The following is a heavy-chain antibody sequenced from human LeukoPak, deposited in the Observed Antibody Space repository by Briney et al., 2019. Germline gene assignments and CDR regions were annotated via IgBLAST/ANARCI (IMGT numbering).Heavy chain of an antibody. Sequence: SVKVSCKXSGGTFSSYAISWVRQAPGQGLEWMGGIIPIFGTANYAQKFQGRVTITTDESTSTAYMELSSLRSEDTAVYYCARVGGHDYGDYAFDYWGPGTLVTVSS. CDR1: GGTFSSYA. D-gene: IGHD4-17*01. CDR3: ARVGGHDYGDYAFDY. CDR2: IIPIFGTA. V-gene: IGHV1-69*05. J-gene: IGHJ4*02.